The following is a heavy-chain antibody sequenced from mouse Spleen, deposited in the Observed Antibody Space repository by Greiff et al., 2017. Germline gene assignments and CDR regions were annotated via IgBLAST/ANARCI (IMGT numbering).Heavy chain of an antibody. D-gene: IGHD2-14*01. Sequence: VQLQQSGAELAKPGASVKLSCKASGYTFTSYWMHWVKQRPGQGLEWIGYINPSSGYTKYNQKFKDKATLTADESSSTAYMQLSSLTYEDSAVYYCARMIGGLDYWGQGTTLTVSS. J-gene: IGHJ2*01. CDR2: INPSSGYT. CDR3: ARMIGGLDY. V-gene: IGHV1-7*01. CDR1: GYTFTSYW.